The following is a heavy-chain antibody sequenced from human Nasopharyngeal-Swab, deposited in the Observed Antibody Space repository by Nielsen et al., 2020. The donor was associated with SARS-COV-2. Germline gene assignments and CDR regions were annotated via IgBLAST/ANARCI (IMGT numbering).Heavy chain of an antibody. CDR3: ARGCYDYIWGSYRQGNWFDP. CDR2: INHSGST. Sequence: SETLSLTCAVYGGSFSGYYWSWIRQPPGKGLEWIGEINHSGSTNYNPSLKSRVTISVDTSKNQFSLKLSSVPAADTAVYYCARGCYDYIWGSYRQGNWFDPWGQGTLVTVSS. V-gene: IGHV4-34*01. D-gene: IGHD3-16*02. J-gene: IGHJ5*02. CDR1: GGSFSGYY.